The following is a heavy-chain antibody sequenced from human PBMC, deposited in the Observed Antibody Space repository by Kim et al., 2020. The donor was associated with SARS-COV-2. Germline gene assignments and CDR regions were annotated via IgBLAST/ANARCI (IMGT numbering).Heavy chain of an antibody. CDR2: ISAYNGNT. D-gene: IGHD3-9*01. J-gene: IGHJ6*04. CDR1: GYTFTSYG. Sequence: ASVKVSCKASGYTFTSYGISWVRQAPGQGLEWLGWISAYNGNTNYAQKLQGRVTMTTDTSTSTAYMELRSLRSDDTAVYFCARWDVLRYFDWLGYYYYGMDVWGKGTTVTVSS. CDR3: ARWDVLRYFDWLGYYYYGMDV. V-gene: IGHV1-18*01.